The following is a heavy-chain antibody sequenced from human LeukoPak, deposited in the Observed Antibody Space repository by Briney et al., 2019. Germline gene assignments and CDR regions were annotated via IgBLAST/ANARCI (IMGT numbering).Heavy chain of an antibody. CDR2: INHSGST. D-gene: IGHD2-8*01. Sequence: SETLSLTCAVYGGSFSGYYWSWIRQPPGKGLEWIGEINHSGSTNYNPSLKSRVTISVDTSKNQFSLKLSSVTAADTAVYYCARGVFSMRPYFDYWGQGTLATVSS. J-gene: IGHJ4*02. V-gene: IGHV4-34*01. CDR3: ARGVFSMRPYFDY. CDR1: GGSFSGYY.